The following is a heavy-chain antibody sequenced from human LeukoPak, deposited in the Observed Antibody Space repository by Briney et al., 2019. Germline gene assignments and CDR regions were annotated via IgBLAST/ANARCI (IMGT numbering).Heavy chain of an antibody. Sequence: PGGSLRLSCAASGFTFSSYAMHWVRQAPGKGLEWVAVISYDGSNKYYADSVKGRFTISRDNSKNTLYLQMNSLRAEDTAVYYCARSATGYCSSTSCFYYYYGMDVWGQGTTVIVSS. CDR1: GFTFSSYA. V-gene: IGHV3-30*04. D-gene: IGHD2-2*01. J-gene: IGHJ6*02. CDR3: ARSATGYCSSTSCFYYYYGMDV. CDR2: ISYDGSNK.